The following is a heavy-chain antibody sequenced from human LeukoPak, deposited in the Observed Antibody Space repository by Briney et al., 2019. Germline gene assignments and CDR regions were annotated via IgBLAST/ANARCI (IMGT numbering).Heavy chain of an antibody. CDR1: GFTFSSYS. V-gene: IGHV3-48*02. CDR2: IGSGSTTI. D-gene: IGHD6-13*01. J-gene: IGHJ3*02. CDR3: ARVDSSTWAFDI. Sequence: PGGSLRLSCAASGFTFSSYSMNWVRQAPGKGLEWVSYIGSGSTTIYYADSVKGRFTISRDNAKNSLCLQMNSLRDEDTAVYYCARVDSSTWAFDIWGQGTMVTVSS.